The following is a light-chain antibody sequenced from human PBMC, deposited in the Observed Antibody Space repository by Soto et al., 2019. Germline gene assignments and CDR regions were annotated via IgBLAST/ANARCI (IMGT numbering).Light chain of an antibody. J-gene: IGLJ3*02. V-gene: IGLV1-51*01. CDR3: GTWDTSLSAEV. CDR1: SANIGSRY. Sequence: QSVLTQPPSVSAAPGQTVTISCSGSSANIGSRYVSWYQQFPGSAPKLLIYDNDKRPSGTPDRFSGSKSGASATLGITGLQTGDEADYYWGTWDTSLSAEVFGGGTTLTVL. CDR2: DND.